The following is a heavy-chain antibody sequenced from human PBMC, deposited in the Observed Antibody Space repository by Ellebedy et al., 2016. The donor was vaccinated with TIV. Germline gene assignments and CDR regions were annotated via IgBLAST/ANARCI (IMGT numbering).Heavy chain of an antibody. J-gene: IGHJ4*02. D-gene: IGHD3-10*01. CDR3: ASRGVAVQGADY. CDR1: GFTFRSHW. V-gene: IGHV3-74*01. CDR2: LNSHGSIT. Sequence: GESLKISCAASGFTFRSHWLHCVPQPPAKGLVWVPRLNSHGSITSYADSVKGRFTISRDNAKNTLYLQMNSLRDEDTSVYYCASRGVAVQGADYWGQGTLVTVSS.